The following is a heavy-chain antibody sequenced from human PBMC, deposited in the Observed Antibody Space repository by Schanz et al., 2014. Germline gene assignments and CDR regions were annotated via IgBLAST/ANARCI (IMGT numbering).Heavy chain of an antibody. J-gene: IGHJ4*02. CDR3: ARAAYGGYTSTPLRY. V-gene: IGHV1-69*15. CDR1: GGPLSSYG. Sequence: QVQLVQSGAEVKKPGSSVKVSCKASGGPLSSYGITWVRQAPGQGLEWMGRIIPIFGRADYAQKIQGRVTITADESTDTVYMELSSLRSEDTAVYYCARAAYGGYTSTPLRYWGQGTLVTVSS. D-gene: IGHD5-12*01. CDR2: IIPIFGRA.